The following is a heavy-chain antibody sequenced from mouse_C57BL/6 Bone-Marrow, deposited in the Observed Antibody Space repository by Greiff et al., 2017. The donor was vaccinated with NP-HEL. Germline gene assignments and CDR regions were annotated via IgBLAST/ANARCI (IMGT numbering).Heavy chain of an antibody. CDR2: IYPGDGDT. CDR1: GYAFSSSW. D-gene: IGHD1-1*01. V-gene: IGHV1-82*01. CDR3: ARVDYGSSFEAY. J-gene: IGHJ3*01. Sequence: QVQLRQSGPELVKPGASVKISCKASGYAFSSSWMNWVKQRPGKGLEWIGRIYPGDGDTNYNGKFKGKATLTADKSSSTAYMQLSSLTSEDSAVYFCARVDYGSSFEAYWGQGTLVTVSA.